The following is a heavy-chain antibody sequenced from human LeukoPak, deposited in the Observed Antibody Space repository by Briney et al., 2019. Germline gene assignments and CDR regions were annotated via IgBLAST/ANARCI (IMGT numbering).Heavy chain of an antibody. V-gene: IGHV3-7*04. CDR2: IKQDGSEK. J-gene: IGHJ4*02. CDR1: GFTFNTYW. Sequence: GGSLRLSCAASGFTFNTYWMSWVRQAPGKGLEWVANIKQDGSEKYYVDSVKGRFTISRDNAKNSLYLQMNSLRAEDTAVYYCARGPKTSFDYWGQGTLVTVSS. CDR3: ARGPKTSFDY.